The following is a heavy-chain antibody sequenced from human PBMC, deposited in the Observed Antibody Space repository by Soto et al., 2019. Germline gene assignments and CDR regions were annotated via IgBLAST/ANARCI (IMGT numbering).Heavy chain of an antibody. Sequence: PSETLSLTCTVSGGSISSYYWSWIRQPAGKGLEWTGRIYTSGSTNYNPSLKSRVTMSVDTSKNQFSLKLSSVTAADTAVYYCARGSYDFWSGPAFDYWGQGTLVTVSS. CDR2: IYTSGST. J-gene: IGHJ4*02. CDR1: GGSISSYY. V-gene: IGHV4-4*07. CDR3: ARGSYDFWSGPAFDY. D-gene: IGHD3-3*01.